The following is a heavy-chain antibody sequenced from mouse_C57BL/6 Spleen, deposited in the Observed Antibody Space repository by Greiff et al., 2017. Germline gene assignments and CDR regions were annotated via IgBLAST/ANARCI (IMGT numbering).Heavy chain of an antibody. CDR3: ARAGKDGFAY. J-gene: IGHJ3*01. V-gene: IGHV1-64*01. CDR2: INPNSGST. CDR1: GYTFTSYW. Sequence: VQLQQPGAELVKPGASVKLSCKASGYTFTSYWMHWVKQRPGQGLEWIGMINPNSGSTNYNEKFKSKATLTVDKSASTAYMQLSSLTSEDSAVYCCARAGKDGFAYWGQGTLVTVSA. D-gene: IGHD1-1*01.